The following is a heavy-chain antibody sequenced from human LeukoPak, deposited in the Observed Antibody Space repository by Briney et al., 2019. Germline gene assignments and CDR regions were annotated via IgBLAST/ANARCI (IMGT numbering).Heavy chain of an antibody. CDR1: GFTFSGSA. D-gene: IGHD4-17*01. CDR3: TRRPLDYGDYCFDY. Sequence: GGSLRLSCAASGFTFSGSAMHWVRRASGKGLEWVGRIRSKANSYATAYAASVKGRFTISRDDSKNTAYLQMNSLKTEDTAVYYCTRRPLDYGDYCFDYWGQGTLVTVSS. V-gene: IGHV3-73*01. CDR2: IRSKANSYAT. J-gene: IGHJ4*02.